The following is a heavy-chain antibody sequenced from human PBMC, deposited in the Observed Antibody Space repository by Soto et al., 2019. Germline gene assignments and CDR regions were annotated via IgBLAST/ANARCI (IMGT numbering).Heavy chain of an antibody. D-gene: IGHD5-12*01. J-gene: IGHJ6*02. V-gene: IGHV1-69*12. Sequence: QVQLMQSGAEVKKPGSSVKVSCKASGGTFSTSAISWVRQAPGEGLEWVGGIMPVFATPDYAQKFQGRVTISADESTATAYLELTSLTTDDTAVYYCARDKDRKRLGGNYYYILDVWGQGTAITVSS. CDR3: ARDKDRKRLGGNYYYILDV. CDR1: GGTFSTSA. CDR2: IMPVFATP.